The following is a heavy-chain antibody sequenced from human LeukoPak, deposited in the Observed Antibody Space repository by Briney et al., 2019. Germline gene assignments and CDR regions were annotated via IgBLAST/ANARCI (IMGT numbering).Heavy chain of an antibody. J-gene: IGHJ4*02. V-gene: IGHV3-13*01. CDR1: GFTFSSYD. Sequence: GGFLRLSCAASGFTFSSYDMHWVRQATGKGLEWVSAIGTAGDTYYPGSVKGRFTISRENAKNSLYLQMNSLRAGDTAVYYCARGGIVGATTYLDYWGQGTLVTVSS. D-gene: IGHD1-26*01. CDR3: ARGGIVGATTYLDY. CDR2: IGTAGDT.